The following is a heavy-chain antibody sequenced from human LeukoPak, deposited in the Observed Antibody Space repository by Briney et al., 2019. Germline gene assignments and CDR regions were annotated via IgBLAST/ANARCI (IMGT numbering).Heavy chain of an antibody. V-gene: IGHV4-34*01. CDR3: ASRDLQYYYGSAGYYFDY. J-gene: IGHJ4*02. Sequence: PSETLSLTCAVYGGSFSGYYWSWIRQPPGKGLEWIGEINHSGSTNYSPSLKSRVTISVDTSKNQFSLKLSSVTAADTAVYYCASRDLQYYYGSAGYYFDYWGQGTLVTVSS. CDR2: INHSGST. D-gene: IGHD3-10*01. CDR1: GGSFSGYY.